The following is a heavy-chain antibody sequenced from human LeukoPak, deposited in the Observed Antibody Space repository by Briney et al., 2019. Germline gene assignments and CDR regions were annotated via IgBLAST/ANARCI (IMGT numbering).Heavy chain of an antibody. CDR1: GFTFSSYA. Sequence: QAGGSLRLSCAASGFTFSSYAMHWVRQAPGKGLEYVSAISSNGGSTYYANSVKGRFTISRDNSKNTLYLQVNSLRAEDTAVYYCAKEEFSGSLLTLDYWGQGTLVTVSS. V-gene: IGHV3-64*01. CDR2: ISSNGGST. CDR3: AKEEFSGSLLTLDY. D-gene: IGHD1-26*01. J-gene: IGHJ4*02.